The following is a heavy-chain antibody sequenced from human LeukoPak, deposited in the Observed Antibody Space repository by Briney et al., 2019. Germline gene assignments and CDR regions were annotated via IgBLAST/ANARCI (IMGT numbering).Heavy chain of an antibody. CDR1: GGSISSSSYY. Sequence: SETLSLTCTVSGGSISSSSYYWGWIRHPPGKGLEWIGSIYYSGSTYYNPSLKSRVTISVDTSKNQFSLKLSSVTAADTAVYYCARRGGYSYVYYFDYWGQGTLVTVSS. J-gene: IGHJ4*02. CDR2: IYYSGST. V-gene: IGHV4-39*01. D-gene: IGHD5-18*01. CDR3: ARRGGYSYVYYFDY.